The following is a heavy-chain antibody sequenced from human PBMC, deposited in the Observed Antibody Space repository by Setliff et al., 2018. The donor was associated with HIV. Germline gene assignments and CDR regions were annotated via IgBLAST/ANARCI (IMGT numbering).Heavy chain of an antibody. CDR2: IIPIFGTA. J-gene: IGHJ3*02. CDR1: GGTFSSYA. D-gene: IGHD2-15*01. V-gene: IGHV1-69*01. Sequence: VKVSCKASGGTFSSYAISWVRQAPGQGLEWVGGIIPIFGTANYAQKFQGRVTVTADESTSTAYMELSSLRSEDTAVYYCARDLSHAVVVSASAFHIWGQGTMVTVSS. CDR3: ARDLSHAVVVSASAFHI.